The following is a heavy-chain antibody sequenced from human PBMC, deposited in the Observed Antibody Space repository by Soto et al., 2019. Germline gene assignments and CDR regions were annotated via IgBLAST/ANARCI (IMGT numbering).Heavy chain of an antibody. CDR2: ISGDDVIG. CDR3: VKEDTGGKSSGSFDL. D-gene: IGHD5-12*01. Sequence: PGGSLRLSCVASGVTFTTNAIDWVRHAPWKGLEWVSFISGDDVIGNYADSVKGRFTISRDNSKNTLYLQMNSLRAEDTAIYYCVKEDTGGKSSGSFDLWGRGTMDT. CDR1: GVTFTTNA. V-gene: IGHV3-23*01. J-gene: IGHJ3*01.